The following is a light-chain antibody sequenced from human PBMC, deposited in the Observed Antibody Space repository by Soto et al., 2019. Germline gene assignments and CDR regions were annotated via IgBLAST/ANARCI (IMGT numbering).Light chain of an antibody. J-gene: IGLJ3*02. CDR2: RNN. Sequence: QSVLTQPPSASGTPGQRVTISCSGSSSNIGSNYGYWYQQLPGTAPKLLIYRNNQRPSGVPDRFSGSKSGTSASLAISGLRSEDEADYYCAAWDDSLSAGVFGGGTKLTVL. CDR1: SSNIGSNY. CDR3: AAWDDSLSAGV. V-gene: IGLV1-47*01.